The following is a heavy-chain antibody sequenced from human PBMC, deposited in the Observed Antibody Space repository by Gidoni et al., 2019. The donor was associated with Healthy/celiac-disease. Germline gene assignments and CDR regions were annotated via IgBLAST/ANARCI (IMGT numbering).Heavy chain of an antibody. V-gene: IGHV3-23*01. CDR3: AKAPNRGYSYGYVDY. J-gene: IGHJ4*02. CDR2: ISGSGGST. D-gene: IGHD5-18*01. CDR1: GFTFSSYS. Sequence: EVQLLESGGGLVQPGGSLRLSCAASGFTFSSYSMSWVRQAPGKGLEWVSAISGSGGSTYYADSVKGRFTISRDNSKNTLYLQMNSLRAEDTAVYYCAKAPNRGYSYGYVDYWGQGTLVTVSS.